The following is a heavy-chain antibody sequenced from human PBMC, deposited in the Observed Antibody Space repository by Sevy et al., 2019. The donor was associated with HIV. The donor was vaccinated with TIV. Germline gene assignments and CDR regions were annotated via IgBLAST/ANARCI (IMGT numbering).Heavy chain of an antibody. D-gene: IGHD4-17*01. J-gene: IGHJ5*02. CDR1: GGSISSYY. CDR3: ARDYGDYDENWFDP. V-gene: IGHV4-59*13. Sequence: SETLSLTCTVSGGSISSYYWSWIRQPPGKGLEWIGYIYYSGSTNYNPSLKSRVTISVDTSKNQFSLKLGSVTAADTAVYYCARDYGDYDENWFDPWGQGTLVTVSS. CDR2: IYYSGST.